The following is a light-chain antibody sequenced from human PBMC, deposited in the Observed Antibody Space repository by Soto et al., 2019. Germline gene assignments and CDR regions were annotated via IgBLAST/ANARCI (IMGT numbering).Light chain of an antibody. Sequence: QLVLAQPPSVSGAPGQKITISCTGTRSNIGAAYYVHWYQQFPGTAPKLLIYDTSNRPSGVPDRFSASRSGTSAYLVITGLQADDEAVYYCQSYDGSLGGSILFGGGTKLTVL. J-gene: IGLJ2*01. CDR1: RSNIGAAYY. CDR3: QSYDGSLGGSIL. CDR2: DTS. V-gene: IGLV1-40*01.